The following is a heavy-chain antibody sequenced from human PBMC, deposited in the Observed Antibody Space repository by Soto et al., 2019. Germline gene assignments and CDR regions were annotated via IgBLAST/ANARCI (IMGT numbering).Heavy chain of an antibody. V-gene: IGHV3-30-3*01. Sequence: QVQLVESGGGVVQPGRSLRLSCAASGLTFSSHAMHWVRQAPGKGLGWVAVISYDGSNKYYADSVKGRFTISRDNSKNTLYLQMKSLRAEDTAVYYCAREDGIEVAGKYYYYGMDVW. D-gene: IGHD6-19*01. CDR2: ISYDGSNK. J-gene: IGHJ6*01. CDR3: AREDGIEVAGKYYYYGMDV. CDR1: GLTFSSHA.